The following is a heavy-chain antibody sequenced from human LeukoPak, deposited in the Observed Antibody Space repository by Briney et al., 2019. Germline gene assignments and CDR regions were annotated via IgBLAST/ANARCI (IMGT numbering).Heavy chain of an antibody. Sequence: PLETLSLTCAVSGYSISSGYYWGWIRQPPGKGLEWIGSIYHSGSTYYNPSLKSRVTISVDTSKNQFSLKLSSVTAADTAVYYCARKLYGDYRFDYWGQGTLVTVSS. CDR3: ARKLYGDYRFDY. V-gene: IGHV4-38-2*01. CDR2: IYHSGST. J-gene: IGHJ4*02. D-gene: IGHD4-17*01. CDR1: GYSISSGYY.